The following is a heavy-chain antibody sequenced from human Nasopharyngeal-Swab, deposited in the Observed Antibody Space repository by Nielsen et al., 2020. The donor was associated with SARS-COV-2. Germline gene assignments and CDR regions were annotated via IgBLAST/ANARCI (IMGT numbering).Heavy chain of an antibody. CDR2: ITSSSSTR. V-gene: IGHV3-48*02. J-gene: IGHJ4*02. CDR1: GFAFTDYS. CDR3: TTDRGYSYGPPLDY. Sequence: GGSLRLSCAASGFAFTDYSMDWVRQAPGKGLEWVSYITSSSSTRYYADSVKGRFTVSRDNAKNSLYLQMSSLRDEDTAVYYCTTDRGYSYGPPLDYWGQGTLVTVSS. D-gene: IGHD5-18*01.